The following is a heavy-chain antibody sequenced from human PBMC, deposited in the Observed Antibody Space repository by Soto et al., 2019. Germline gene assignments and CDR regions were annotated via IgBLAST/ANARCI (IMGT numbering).Heavy chain of an antibody. V-gene: IGHV1-18*01. J-gene: IGHJ6*02. CDR1: GYTFTNYD. Sequence: QVHLVQSGAEVKKPGASVKVSCKASGYTFTNYDINWVRQAPGQGLEWMGWISTYTGNTNYAQKLQGRVTMTTDTPTSTAYMEVRSLGSDDTAVYYCARGYYDGSGRPTPGGMDVWGQGTTVTVSS. CDR2: ISTYTGNT. D-gene: IGHD3-10*01. CDR3: ARGYYDGSGRPTPGGMDV.